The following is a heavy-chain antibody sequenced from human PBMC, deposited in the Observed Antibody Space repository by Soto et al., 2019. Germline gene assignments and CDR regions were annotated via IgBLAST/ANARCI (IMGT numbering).Heavy chain of an antibody. J-gene: IGHJ5*02. CDR2: IYDSGST. Sequence: LCGGSISSGGNYWTWIRQHPGKGLEWIGYIYDSGSTLYNPALKSRVFISSDTSTNQFFLNMTSVTGADTAVYYCARDRTTTHNGFDPWGQGTLVTVSS. CDR3: ARDRTTTHNGFDP. CDR1: GGSISSGGNY. V-gene: IGHV4-31*02. D-gene: IGHD2-15*01.